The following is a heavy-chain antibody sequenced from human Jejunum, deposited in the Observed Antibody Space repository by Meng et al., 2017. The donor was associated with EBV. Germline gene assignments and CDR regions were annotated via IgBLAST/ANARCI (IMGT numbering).Heavy chain of an antibody. CDR1: GGSFGGYF. J-gene: IGHJ4*02. Sequence: QVELQPWGAGPLKPSETLSLTCAVSGGSFGGYFWTWIRQAPGKGLEWIGEINQVGSTNYNPSLKSRVTISVDTSNIQFSLKVTSVTAADTAVYYCARSGAIIGVQGAPDYWGQGTLVTVSS. CDR3: ARSGAIIGVQGAPDY. V-gene: IGHV4-34*01. CDR2: INQVGST. D-gene: IGHD3-3*01.